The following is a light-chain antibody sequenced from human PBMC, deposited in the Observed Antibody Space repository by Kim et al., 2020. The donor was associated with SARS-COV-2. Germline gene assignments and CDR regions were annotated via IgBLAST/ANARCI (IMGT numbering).Light chain of an antibody. V-gene: IGLV2-11*01. Sequence: QSALTQPRSVSGSPGQSITISCTGTSSDVGAYKYVSWYQHHPGKAPKLMIFDVSERPSGVPDRFSGSKSGNTASLTISGVQAEDEADYYCCSFAGRSTVVFGEGTKVTVL. J-gene: IGLJ3*02. CDR3: CSFAGRSTVV. CDR1: SSDVGAYKY. CDR2: DVS.